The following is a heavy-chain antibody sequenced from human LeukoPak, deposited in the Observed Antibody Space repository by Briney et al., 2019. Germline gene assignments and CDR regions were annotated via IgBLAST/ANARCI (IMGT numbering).Heavy chain of an antibody. CDR2: VYYRGAT. Sequence: SETLSLTCTVSGDSITSYYWNWIRQPPGKGLEWIGYVYYRGATNYNPSLKSRVTTSIDTSKKQFSLKLSSVTAADTAVYFCAGVFSGRRPFELWGKGTLVTVSS. V-gene: IGHV4-59*01. CDR1: GDSITSYY. CDR3: AGVFSGRRPFEL. D-gene: IGHD3-10*01. J-gene: IGHJ4*02.